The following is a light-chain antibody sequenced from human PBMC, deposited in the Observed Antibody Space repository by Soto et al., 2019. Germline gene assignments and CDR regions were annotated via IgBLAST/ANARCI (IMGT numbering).Light chain of an antibody. V-gene: IGLV2-14*01. CDR2: DVS. CDR3: SSYTSSSTYV. CDR1: SSDVGGYKY. J-gene: IGLJ1*01. Sequence: QSVLTQPASVSGSPGQSITISCTGSSSDVGGYKYVSWYQQYPVKAPKLMIYDVSNRPSGVSNPFSGSKSGNTASLTISVLQAEDEADYYCSSYTSSSTYVFGTGTKLTVL.